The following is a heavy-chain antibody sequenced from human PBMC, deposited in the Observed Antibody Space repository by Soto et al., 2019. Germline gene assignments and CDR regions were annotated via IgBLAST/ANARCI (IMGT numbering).Heavy chain of an antibody. CDR2: ISYDGSNK. J-gene: IGHJ4*02. CDR1: GFTFSSYA. CDR3: ARSYYYGSGSFNY. D-gene: IGHD3-10*01. Sequence: GGSLRLSCAASGFTFSSYAMHWVRQAPGKGLEWEAVISYDGSNKYYADSVKGRFTISRDNSKNTLYLQMNSLRAEDTAVYYCARSYYYGSGSFNYWGQGTLVTVSS. V-gene: IGHV3-30-3*01.